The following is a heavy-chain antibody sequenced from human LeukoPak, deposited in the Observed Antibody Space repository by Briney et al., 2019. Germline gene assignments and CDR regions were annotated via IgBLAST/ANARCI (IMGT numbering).Heavy chain of an antibody. CDR1: GGSISNYY. D-gene: IGHD1-26*01. CDR2: IYHSGAT. V-gene: IGHV4-59*01. J-gene: IGHJ4*02. CDR3: ARKSPTSGSYGWYFDY. Sequence: SETLSLTGTVSGGSISNYYWSWIRQPPGKGLEWIGYIYHSGATNYNPSLRSRVTISVDTSNNQFSLNLRSVTAADTAIYYCARKSPTSGSYGWYFDYWGQGALVTVSS.